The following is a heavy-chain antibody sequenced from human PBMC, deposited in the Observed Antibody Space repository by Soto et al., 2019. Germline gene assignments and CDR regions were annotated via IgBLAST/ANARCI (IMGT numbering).Heavy chain of an antibody. CDR2: ISSSSSYL. Sequence: GGSLRLSCAASGFAFSSYSMNWVRQAPGKGLEWVSSISSSSSYLYYADSVKGRFTISRDNAKNSLYLQMNSLRAEDTAVYYCARPTIYYYYGMDVWGQGTTVTVSS. D-gene: IGHD2-2*01. V-gene: IGHV3-21*01. CDR3: ARPTIYYYYGMDV. J-gene: IGHJ6*02. CDR1: GFAFSSYS.